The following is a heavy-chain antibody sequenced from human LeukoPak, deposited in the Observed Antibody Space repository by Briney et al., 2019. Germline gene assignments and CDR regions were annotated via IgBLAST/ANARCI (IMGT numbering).Heavy chain of an antibody. CDR3: ARSSEGTFYFEY. J-gene: IGHJ4*02. CDR1: GDSVSSKIVA. Sequence: SQTLSLTCAISGDSVSSKIVAWNWIRQSPSRGLEWLGRTYFRSKWYDDYAVSVISRITIKPDTSKNQFSLQLNSVTPEDTAVYYCARSSEGTFYFEYWGLGTLVIVSS. V-gene: IGHV6-1*01. D-gene: IGHD2/OR15-2a*01. CDR2: TYFRSKWYD.